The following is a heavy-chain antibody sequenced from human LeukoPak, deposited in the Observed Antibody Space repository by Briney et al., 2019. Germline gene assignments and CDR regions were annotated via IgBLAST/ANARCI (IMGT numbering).Heavy chain of an antibody. D-gene: IGHD5-24*01. V-gene: IGHV3-7*04. Sequence: PGGSLRLSCAASGFTLSSYWMSWVRQAPGEGLEWVANIKQDGSEKYYVDSVKGRFTISRDNARDSLYLQMNSLRVEDTALYYCARDYNGHFEYWGQGTLVTVSS. CDR1: GFTLSSYW. J-gene: IGHJ4*02. CDR2: IKQDGSEK. CDR3: ARDYNGHFEY.